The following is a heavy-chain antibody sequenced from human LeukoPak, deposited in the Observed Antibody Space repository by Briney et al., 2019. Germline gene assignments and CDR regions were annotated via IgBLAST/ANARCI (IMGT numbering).Heavy chain of an antibody. CDR1: GFTFSSYA. J-gene: IGHJ2*01. V-gene: IGHV3-23*01. CDR2: ISGSGGTT. Sequence: PGGSLRLSCAASGFTFSSYAMSWVRQAPGKGLEWVSAISGSGGTTHYADSVKGRFTISRDNSKNTLYLQMNGLRAKDTAVYYCAKENWYFDLWGRGTLVTVSS. CDR3: AKENWYFDL.